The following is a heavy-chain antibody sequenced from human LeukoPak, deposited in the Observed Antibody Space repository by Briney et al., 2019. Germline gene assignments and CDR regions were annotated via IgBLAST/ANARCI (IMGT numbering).Heavy chain of an antibody. D-gene: IGHD5-24*01. CDR3: ARARREMVDY. CDR2: IYHSGST. CDR1: GYSISSGYY. V-gene: IGHV4-38-2*02. Sequence: PSETLSLTCTVSGYSISSGYYWGWIRQPPGKGLEWIGSIYHSGSTYYNPSLKSRVTISVDTSKNQFSLKLSSVTAADTAVYYCARARREMVDYRGQGTLVTVSS. J-gene: IGHJ4*02.